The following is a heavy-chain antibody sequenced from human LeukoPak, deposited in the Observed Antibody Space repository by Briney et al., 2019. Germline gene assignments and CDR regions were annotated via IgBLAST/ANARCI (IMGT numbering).Heavy chain of an antibody. CDR3: AAAQEGYGEFGSATFYYPMDV. V-gene: IGHV3-9*01. J-gene: IGHJ6*02. D-gene: IGHD4-17*01. CDR1: GFTFRDHV. Sequence: GGSLRLSCAASGFTFRDHVMHWVRQTPGKGLEGVSGISWTSGRVGYADSVKGRLTISRDIATSSLSLQMNSLTSEDTALYYCAAAQEGYGEFGSATFYYPMDVWGQGTTVIVSS. CDR2: ISWTSGRV.